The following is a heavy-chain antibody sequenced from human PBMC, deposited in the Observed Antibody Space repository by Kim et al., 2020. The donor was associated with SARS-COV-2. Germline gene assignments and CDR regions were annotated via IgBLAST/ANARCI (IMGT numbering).Heavy chain of an antibody. CDR3: ARDQYYFDY. J-gene: IGHJ4*02. CDR2: GST. V-gene: IGHV4-59*01. Sequence: GSTNYNPSLKSRVTISVDTSKSQFSLKLSSVTAADTAVYYCARDQYYFDYWGQGTLVTVSS.